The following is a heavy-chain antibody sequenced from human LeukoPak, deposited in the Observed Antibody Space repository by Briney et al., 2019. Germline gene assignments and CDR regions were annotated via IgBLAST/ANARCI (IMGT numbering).Heavy chain of an antibody. D-gene: IGHD5-24*01. J-gene: IGHJ4*02. V-gene: IGHV3-33*01. CDR3: AREFGDGYNDTKLLDY. CDR2: IWYDGSNK. Sequence: PGGSLRLSCAASGFTFSSYGMHWVRQAPGKGLEWVAVIWYDGSNKYYADSVKGRFTTSRDNSKNTLYLQMNSLRAEDTAVYYCAREFGDGYNDTKLLDYWGQGTLVTVSS. CDR1: GFTFSSYG.